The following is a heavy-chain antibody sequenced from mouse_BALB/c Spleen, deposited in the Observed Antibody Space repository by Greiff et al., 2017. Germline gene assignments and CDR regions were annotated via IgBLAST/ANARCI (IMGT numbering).Heavy chain of an antibody. D-gene: IGHD1-1*01. CDR3: TRDDYYGRGPWFAY. V-gene: IGHV5-6-4*01. CDR1: GFTFSSYT. J-gene: IGHJ3*01. CDR2: ISSGGSYT. Sequence: EVMLVESGGGLVKPGGSLKLSCAASGFTFSSYTMSWVRQTPEKRLEWVATISSGGSYTYYPDSVKGRFTISRDNAKNTLYLQMSSLKSEDTAMYYCTRDDYYGRGPWFAYWGQGTLVTVSA.